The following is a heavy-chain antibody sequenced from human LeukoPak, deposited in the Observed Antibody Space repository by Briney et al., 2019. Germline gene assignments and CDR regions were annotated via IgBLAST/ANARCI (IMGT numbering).Heavy chain of an antibody. CDR2: IRSHGGDK. CDR3: VTWRHAQDFDH. J-gene: IGHJ4*02. D-gene: IGHD3-3*01. V-gene: IGHV3-30*02. Sequence: GGSLRLSCEGSGFTLSNFGIQWVRQAPGKGLQWVAFIRSHGGDKYYEDSVKGRFIVSRDNSKKIVYLEVNSLTAEDTGVYYCVTWRHAQDFDHWGQGSLVIVSS. CDR1: GFTLSNFG.